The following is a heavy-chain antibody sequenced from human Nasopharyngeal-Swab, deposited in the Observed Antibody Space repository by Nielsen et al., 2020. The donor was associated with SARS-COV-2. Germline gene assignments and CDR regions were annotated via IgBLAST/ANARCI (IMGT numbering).Heavy chain of an antibody. CDR2: IKQDGSEK. D-gene: IGHD6-6*01. Sequence: GGSLRLSCAASGFTFSSYWMNWVRQAPGKGLEWVANIKQDGSEKHYVDSVKGRFTISRDNAKNSLYLQINSLRAEDTAVYYCALYSGSSGTGDYWGQGTLVTVSS. V-gene: IGHV3-7*02. J-gene: IGHJ4*02. CDR1: GFTFSSYW. CDR3: ALYSGSSGTGDY.